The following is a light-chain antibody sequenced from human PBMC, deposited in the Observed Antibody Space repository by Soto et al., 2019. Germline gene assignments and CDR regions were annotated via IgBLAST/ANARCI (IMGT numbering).Light chain of an antibody. Sequence: EIVLTQSPATLSVSPGERVILSCRASQSVDISLAWYQQKPGQAPRLLIYGASTRATDMPGTFSGSGSGTDFTLTISSLEPADFAVYYCQHRSNWPPTFGGGTKVDIK. CDR2: GAS. CDR3: QHRSNWPPT. V-gene: IGKV3-11*01. CDR1: QSVDIS. J-gene: IGKJ4*01.